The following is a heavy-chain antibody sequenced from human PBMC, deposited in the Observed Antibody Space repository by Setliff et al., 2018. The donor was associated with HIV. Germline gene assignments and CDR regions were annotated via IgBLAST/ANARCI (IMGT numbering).Heavy chain of an antibody. Sequence: ASVKVSCKASGYTFSNFGVHWVRQAPGQRPEWMGWINSGYGNTKYSQEFQGRATVTRDTTASTVYMELRSLRTEDTAVYYCARGYFGSSGFGFQHWGQGTAVTVSS. CDR3: ARGYFGSSGFGFQH. CDR1: GYTFSNFG. CDR2: INSGYGNT. J-gene: IGHJ1*01. D-gene: IGHD3-10*01. V-gene: IGHV1-3*04.